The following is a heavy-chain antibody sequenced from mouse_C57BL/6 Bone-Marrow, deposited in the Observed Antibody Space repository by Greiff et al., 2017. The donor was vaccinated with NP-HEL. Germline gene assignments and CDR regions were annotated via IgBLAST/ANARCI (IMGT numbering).Heavy chain of an antibody. CDR3: ARGTHYYGSSYDWYFDV. V-gene: IGHV3-8*01. D-gene: IGHD1-1*01. J-gene: IGHJ1*03. Sequence: EVKLVESGPGLAKPSQTLSLTCSVTGYSITSDYWNWIRKFPGNKLEYMGYISYSGSTYYNPSLKSRISITRDTSKNQYYLQLNSVTTEDTATYYCARGTHYYGSSYDWYFDVWGTGTTVTVSS. CDR1: GYSITSDY. CDR2: ISYSGST.